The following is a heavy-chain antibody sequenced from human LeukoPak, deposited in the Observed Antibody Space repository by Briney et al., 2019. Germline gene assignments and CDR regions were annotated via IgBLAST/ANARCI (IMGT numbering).Heavy chain of an antibody. CDR3: ARAQWTAFDYYYYMDV. D-gene: IGHD3/OR15-3a*01. V-gene: IGHV3-7*01. CDR1: GFTFSRYW. Sequence: GGSLRLSCAVSGFTFSRYWMTWVRQAPGKGLEWVANIKVDGSENYYVDAVKGRFTISRDNAKDSLYLQMNGLRAEDTAIYYCARAQWTAFDYYYYMDVWGKGTTVTVSS. J-gene: IGHJ6*03. CDR2: IKVDGSEN.